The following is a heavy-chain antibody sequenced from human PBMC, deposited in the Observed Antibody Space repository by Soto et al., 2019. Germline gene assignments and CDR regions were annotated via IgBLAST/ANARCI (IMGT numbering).Heavy chain of an antibody. Sequence: PGGSLRLSCSASGFTFSSYAMHWVRQAPGKGLEYVSAISSNGGSTYYADSVKGRFTISRDNSKNTLYLQMSSLRAEDTAVYYCVKSPPAPPLYCSGGSRRHYWGQGTLVTVSS. CDR2: ISSNGGST. CDR1: GFTFSSYA. D-gene: IGHD2-15*01. J-gene: IGHJ4*02. V-gene: IGHV3-64D*06. CDR3: VKSPPAPPLYCSGGSRRHY.